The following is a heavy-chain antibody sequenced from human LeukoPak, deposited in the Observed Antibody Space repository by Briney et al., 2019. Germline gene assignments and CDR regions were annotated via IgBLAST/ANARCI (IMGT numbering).Heavy chain of an antibody. J-gene: IGHJ4*02. CDR3: ARHDISEQGIAAAGTDY. V-gene: IGHV4-59*01. CDR2: IYYSGTPT. D-gene: IGHD6-13*01. CDR1: GDSMSSSW. Sequence: PSETLSLTCTVSGDSMSSSWWAWIRQPPGKGLEWIGYIYYSGTPTSYNPSLRSRVTISIDTSRNQFSLKLSSVTAADTAVYYCARHDISEQGIAAAGTDYWGQGTLVTVSS.